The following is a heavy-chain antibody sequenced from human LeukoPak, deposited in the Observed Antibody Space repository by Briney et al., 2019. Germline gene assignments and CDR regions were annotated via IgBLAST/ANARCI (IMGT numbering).Heavy chain of an antibody. J-gene: IGHJ3*02. V-gene: IGHV4-39*07. CDR2: IFYSGST. CDR1: GGSISTSNYY. D-gene: IGHD3-3*01. CDR3: ARVGPRRITIFGVVMKGTVGAFDI. Sequence: SETLSLTCTVSGGSISTSNYYWGWIRQPPGKGLEWIGNIFYSGSTYYGPSLKSRLTISLDTSRNQFSLKLNSVTPEDTAVYYCARVGPRRITIFGVVMKGTVGAFDIWGQGTMVTVSS.